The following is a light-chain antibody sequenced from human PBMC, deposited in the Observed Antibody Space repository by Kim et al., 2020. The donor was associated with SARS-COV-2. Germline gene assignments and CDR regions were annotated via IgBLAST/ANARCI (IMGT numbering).Light chain of an antibody. J-gene: IGKJ5*01. CDR3: QQSYNLIT. V-gene: IGKV1-39*01. Sequence: DIQMTQSPSSLSASIGDRVTITCRASQTISTDLTWYQQKPGKAPKLLIYDASSLQSGVPSRFSGSGSGTDFTLTISNLQPEDFATYYCQQSYNLITFGLGTRLEIK. CDR1: QTISTD. CDR2: DAS.